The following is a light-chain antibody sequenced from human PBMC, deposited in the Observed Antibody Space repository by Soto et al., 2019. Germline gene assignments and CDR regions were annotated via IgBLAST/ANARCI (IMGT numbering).Light chain of an antibody. J-gene: IGKJ1*01. V-gene: IGKV3-15*01. CDR1: QSVSNS. CDR3: QQYDYWPRT. Sequence: EIVLTQSPGTLSLSPGERATLSCRASQSVSNSFLAWYQQAPGQAPRLLIYGASMRATGIPARFSGSGSGTEFTLTISSLQSEDFAVYYCQQYDYWPRTFGQGTKVDIK. CDR2: GAS.